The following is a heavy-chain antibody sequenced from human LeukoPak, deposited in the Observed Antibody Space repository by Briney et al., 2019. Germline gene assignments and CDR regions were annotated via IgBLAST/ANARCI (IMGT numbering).Heavy chain of an antibody. D-gene: IGHD4-17*01. CDR1: GGSISSYY. J-gene: IGHJ2*01. Sequence: SETLSLTCTVSGGSISSYYWSWIRRPAGKGLEWIGRIYTSGSTNYNPSLKSRVPMSVDTSKNQFSLKLSSVTAADTAVYYCARDELGGDYALHWYFDLWGRGTLVTVSS. CDR2: IYTSGST. V-gene: IGHV4-4*07. CDR3: ARDELGGDYALHWYFDL.